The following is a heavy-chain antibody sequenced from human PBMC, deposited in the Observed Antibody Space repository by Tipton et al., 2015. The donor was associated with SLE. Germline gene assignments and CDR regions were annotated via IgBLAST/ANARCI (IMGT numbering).Heavy chain of an antibody. V-gene: IGHV4-39*07. CDR2: IYYSGRT. J-gene: IGHJ4*02. CDR1: GGSISTSDYY. CDR3: ARGGGDWTLYGGYYVDS. D-gene: IGHD3-10*02. Sequence: GLVKPSETLSLTCSVSGGSISTSDYYWVWIRQPPGKGLEWIGSIYYSGRTYYNPSLTSRLTMSVDTSKNQFSLTMTSVTAADTAVYYCARGGGDWTLYGGYYVDSWGQGTPVTVSS.